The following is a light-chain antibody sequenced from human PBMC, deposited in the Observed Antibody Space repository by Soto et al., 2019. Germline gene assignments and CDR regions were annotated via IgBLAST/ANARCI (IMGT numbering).Light chain of an antibody. CDR2: DTS. V-gene: IGKV3-20*01. CDR1: QSLTNSF. J-gene: IGKJ5*01. CDR3: QQYGTSEII. Sequence: EILMTQTPSPLSVSPGVRATLSCRASQSLTNSFMAWYQQKPGQAPRLLIYDTSSRASGIPDRFSGSGSGTDFTLTISRLETEDFAVFYCQQYGTSEIIFGQGTRLEIK.